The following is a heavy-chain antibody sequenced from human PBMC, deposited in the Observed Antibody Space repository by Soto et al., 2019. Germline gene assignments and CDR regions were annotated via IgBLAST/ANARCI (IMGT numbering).Heavy chain of an antibody. CDR1: GFSLSTSGVG. J-gene: IGHJ4*02. CDR3: AHSSPRPDSSGYYPGY. Sequence: SGPTLVQPTQPLTLTCTFSGFSLSTSGVGVGWIRQPPGKALEWLALIYCNDDKRYSPALKNRLTITKDNSKNQMVLTMTNMDPVETATYYCAHSSPRPDSSGYYPGYWGQGTMVTVSS. V-gene: IGHV2-5*01. CDR2: IYCNDDK. D-gene: IGHD3-22*01.